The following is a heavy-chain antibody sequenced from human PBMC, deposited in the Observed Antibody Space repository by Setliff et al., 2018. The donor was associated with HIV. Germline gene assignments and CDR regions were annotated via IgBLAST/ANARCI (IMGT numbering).Heavy chain of an antibody. V-gene: IGHV4-34*10. CDR2: VTHSGTT. CDR1: GYAISGFY. J-gene: IGHJ4*02. CDR3: ASGSVRGVSFDY. D-gene: IGHD3-10*02. Sequence: PSETLSLTCAVSGYAISGFYWTFIRQSPGQGLEWIGEVTHSGTTTYDPSLKSRITISVDTSKNQFSLKLTSVTAADTAVYYCASGSVRGVSFDYWGQGTLVTVSS.